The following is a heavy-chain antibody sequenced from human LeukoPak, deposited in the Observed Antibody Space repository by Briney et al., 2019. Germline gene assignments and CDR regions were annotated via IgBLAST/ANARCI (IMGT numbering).Heavy chain of an antibody. V-gene: IGHV1-69*13. CDR1: GYTFTGYY. CDR3: ASQKGGGYSYGSQGFDY. D-gene: IGHD5-18*01. CDR2: IIPIFGTA. J-gene: IGHJ4*02. Sequence: SVKVSCKASGYTFTGYYMHWVRQAPGQGLEWMGGIIPIFGTANYAQKFQGRVTITADESTSTAYMELGSLRSEDTAVYYCASQKGGGYSYGSQGFDYWGQGTLVTVSS.